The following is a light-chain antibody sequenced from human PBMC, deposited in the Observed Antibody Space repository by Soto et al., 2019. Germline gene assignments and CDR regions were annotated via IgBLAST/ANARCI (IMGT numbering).Light chain of an antibody. CDR1: QSVSNN. Sequence: EIVMTQSPATLSVSPWERATLSFMASQSVSNNLAWYQQKPGQAPRLLMYGASTRATGIPARFSGSGSGTEFTLTISSLQSADFAVYFCQQYNNWARTFGQGTKVDIK. J-gene: IGKJ1*01. V-gene: IGKV3-15*01. CDR2: GAS. CDR3: QQYNNWART.